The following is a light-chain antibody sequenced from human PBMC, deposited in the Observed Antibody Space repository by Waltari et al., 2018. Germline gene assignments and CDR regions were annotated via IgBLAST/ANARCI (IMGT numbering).Light chain of an antibody. CDR3: QQSYRTPHT. Sequence: DIQMTQSPSSLSASVGDRVTITCRASQNIGHYLNWYQQKLGKAPKLLIYAASSLESGVPSRFSGSGSVTDFTLTISSLQPEDFATYYCQQSYRTPHTFGQGTKLDMK. J-gene: IGKJ2*01. CDR1: QNIGHY. V-gene: IGKV1-39*01. CDR2: AAS.